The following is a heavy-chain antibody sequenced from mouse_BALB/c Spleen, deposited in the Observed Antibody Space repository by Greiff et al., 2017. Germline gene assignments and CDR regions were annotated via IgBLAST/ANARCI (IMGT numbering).Heavy chain of an antibody. CDR2: ISSGGGST. CDR1: GFAFSSYD. Sequence: EVNVVESGGGLVKPGGSLKLSCAASGFAFSSYDMSWVRQTPEKRLEWVAYISSGGGSTYYPDTVKGRFTISRDNAKNTLYLQMSSLKSEDTAMYYCARQGLRRNYAMDYWGQGTSVTVSS. D-gene: IGHD2-2*01. V-gene: IGHV5-12-1*01. J-gene: IGHJ4*01. CDR3: ARQGLRRNYAMDY.